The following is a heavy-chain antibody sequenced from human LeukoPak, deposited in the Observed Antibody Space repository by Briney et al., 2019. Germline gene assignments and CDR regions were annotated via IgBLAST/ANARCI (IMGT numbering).Heavy chain of an antibody. CDR3: AKDPYSSGWYFDY. J-gene: IGHJ4*02. CDR2: ISSSSSSI. Sequence: GGSLRLSCAASGFTFSSYSMNWVRQAPGKGLEWVSFISSSSSSIYYADSVKGRFTISRDNSKNTLYLQMNSLRAEDTAVYYCAKDPYSSGWYFDYWGQGTLVTVSS. CDR1: GFTFSSYS. V-gene: IGHV3-48*01. D-gene: IGHD6-19*01.